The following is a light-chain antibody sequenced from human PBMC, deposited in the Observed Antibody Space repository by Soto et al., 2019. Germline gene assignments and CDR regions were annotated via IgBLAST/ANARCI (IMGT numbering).Light chain of an antibody. CDR3: AAWDDTLDAQV. CDR1: RSNIGRNF. V-gene: IGLV1-47*01. CDR2: RNN. J-gene: IGLJ3*02. Sequence: QSVLTQSPSASGTPGQRVTISCSGSRSNIGRNFAYWYQHVPGTAPRLLIQRNNERPSGVPDRFSGSKSGTSVSLAISGLRSEDEATYYCAAWDDTLDAQVFGGCTKLTVL.